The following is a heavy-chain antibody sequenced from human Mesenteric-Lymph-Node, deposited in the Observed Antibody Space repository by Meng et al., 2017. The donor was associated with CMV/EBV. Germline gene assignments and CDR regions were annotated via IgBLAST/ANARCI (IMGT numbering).Heavy chain of an antibody. CDR1: GFTFSSYS. CDR3: ARVAEGYCTSTNCRYYYGMDV. V-gene: IGHV3-21*01. J-gene: IGHJ6*02. D-gene: IGHD2-2*01. CDR2: ISSGSSYI. Sequence: GESLKISCAASGFTFSSYSMNWVRQAPGKGLEWVSSISSGSSYIYYADSVKGRFTIPRDNAKNSLFLQMNSLRAEDTAVYYCARVAEGYCTSTNCRYYYGMDVWGQGTTVTVSS.